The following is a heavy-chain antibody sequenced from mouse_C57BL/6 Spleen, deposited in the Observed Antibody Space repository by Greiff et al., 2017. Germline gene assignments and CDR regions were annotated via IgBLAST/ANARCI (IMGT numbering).Heavy chain of an antibody. D-gene: IGHD2-3*01. CDR1: GFSFNTYA. CDR2: IRSKSNNYAT. Sequence: EVKVEESGGGLVQPKGSLKLSCAASGFSFNTYAMNWVRQAPGKGLEWVARIRSKSNNYATYYADSVKDRFTISRDDSESMLYLQMNNLKTEDTAMYYCVRFYDGYHLYAMDYWGQGTSVTVSS. V-gene: IGHV10-1*01. CDR3: VRFYDGYHLYAMDY. J-gene: IGHJ4*01.